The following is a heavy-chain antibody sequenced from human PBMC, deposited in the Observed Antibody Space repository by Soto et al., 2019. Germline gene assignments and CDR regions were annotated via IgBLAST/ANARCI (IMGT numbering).Heavy chain of an antibody. CDR3: ARDRPPGSLYGMDA. J-gene: IGHJ6*02. CDR2: ISADSGYT. CDR1: GYIFTTYG. Sequence: QIQLVQSGGEVERPGASVTVSCEASGYIFTTYGLSWVRQTPAHGLEWMGWISADSGYTQYAQFLQGRVTMTRDTYTNTGYMELRDLTSDDTGIYYCARDRPPGSLYGMDAWGQGTAVTVSS. V-gene: IGHV1-18*01.